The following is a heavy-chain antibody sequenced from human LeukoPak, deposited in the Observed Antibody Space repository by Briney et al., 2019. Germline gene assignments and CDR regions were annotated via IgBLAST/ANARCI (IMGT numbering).Heavy chain of an antibody. V-gene: IGHV4-59*12. CDR1: GGSISSYY. J-gene: IGHJ6*03. Sequence: PSETLSLTCTVSGGSISSYYWSWIRQPPGKGLEWIGYIYYSGSTNYNPSLKSRVTISVDTSKNQFSLKLSSVTAADTAVYYCAREVYDILTGISSRHSYYYYMDVWGKGTTVTVSS. CDR3: AREVYDILTGISSRHSYYYYMDV. D-gene: IGHD3-9*01. CDR2: IYYSGST.